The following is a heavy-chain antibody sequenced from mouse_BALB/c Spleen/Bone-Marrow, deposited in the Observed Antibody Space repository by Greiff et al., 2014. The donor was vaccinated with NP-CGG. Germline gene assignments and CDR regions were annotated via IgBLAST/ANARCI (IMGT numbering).Heavy chain of an antibody. D-gene: IGHD4-1*01. CDR3: GKLTWDEGDY. Sequence: QVQLQQSGPGLVAPSQSLSITCTVSGFSLTDYGVSWIRQPPGKGLEWLGVIWGAGITYYNSALKSRLSISKDNSKSQVFLKMNSLQTDDTAMYYCGKLTWDEGDYWGQGTTLTVSS. CDR1: GFSLTDYG. J-gene: IGHJ2*01. CDR2: IWGAGIT. V-gene: IGHV2-6-5*01.